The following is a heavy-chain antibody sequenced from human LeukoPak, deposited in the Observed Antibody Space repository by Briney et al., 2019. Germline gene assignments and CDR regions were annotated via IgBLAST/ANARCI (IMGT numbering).Heavy chain of an antibody. CDR3: ARDGSGGSWYWYFQH. J-gene: IGHJ1*01. CDR2: IYYSGST. D-gene: IGHD2-15*01. CDR1: GGSISSYY. V-gene: IGHV4-59*12. Sequence: SETLSLTCTVSGGSISSYYWSWIRQPPGKGLEWIGYIYYSGSTNYNPSLKSRVTISVDTSKNQFSLKLSSVTAADTAVYYCARDGSGGSWYWYFQHWGQGTLVTVSS.